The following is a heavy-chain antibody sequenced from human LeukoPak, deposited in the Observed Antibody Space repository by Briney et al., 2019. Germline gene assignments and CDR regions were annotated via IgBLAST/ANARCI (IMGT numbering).Heavy chain of an antibody. Sequence: PGGSLRLSCAASGFTFSDYYMSWIRQAPGKGLECVSYISSSGSTIYYADSVKGRFTISRDNAKNSLFLQMNSLRAEDTAVYYCARRVPSQVITDYFDYWGQGTLVTVSS. CDR1: GFTFSDYY. J-gene: IGHJ4*02. V-gene: IGHV3-11*04. D-gene: IGHD3-16*01. CDR3: ARRVPSQVITDYFDY. CDR2: ISSSGSTI.